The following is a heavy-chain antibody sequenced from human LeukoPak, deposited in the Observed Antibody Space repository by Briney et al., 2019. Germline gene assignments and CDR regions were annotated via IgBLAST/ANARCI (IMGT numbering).Heavy chain of an antibody. CDR3: AKGLGVVIDFLLFAY. J-gene: IGHJ4*02. CDR1: GFTFSIHD. V-gene: IGHV3-23*01. Sequence: PGGSLRLSCAASGFTFSIHDMTWVRQAPGGGLEWVSTISNSDNSTYYADSVKGRVTFSRDNSKTTLYLQMNSLRAEDTAIYYCAKGLGVVIDFLLFAYWGQGTLVTVSS. CDR2: ISNSDNST. D-gene: IGHD3-3*01.